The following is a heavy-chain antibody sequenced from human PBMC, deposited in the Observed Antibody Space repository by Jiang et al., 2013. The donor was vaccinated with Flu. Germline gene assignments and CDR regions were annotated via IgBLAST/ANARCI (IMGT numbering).Heavy chain of an antibody. Sequence: KPGASVKVSCKASGYTFTSYGISWVRQAPGQGLEWMGWISAYNGNTNYAQKLQGRVTMTTDTSTSTAYMELRSLRSDDTAVYYCARLPGAFVDTAMVVWFDPWGQGTLVTVSS. CDR2: ISAYNGNT. CDR3: ARLPGAFVDTAMVVWFDP. D-gene: IGHD5-18*01. V-gene: IGHV1-18*01. J-gene: IGHJ5*02. CDR1: GYTFTSYG.